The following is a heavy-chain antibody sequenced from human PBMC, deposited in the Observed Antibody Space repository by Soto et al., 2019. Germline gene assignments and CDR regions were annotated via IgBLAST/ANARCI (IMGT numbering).Heavy chain of an antibody. CDR2: ISESGTTI. CDR1: GFAFSAYY. CDR3: TRSDYDTSGYTDY. Sequence: QVHLVESGGGLVKPGGSLRLSCAASGFAFSAYYMSWIRQAPGKGLEWLSYISESGTTIDYADSVKGRFTISRDNSKNSLDLQMNSLRAEDTAVYYCTRSDYDTSGYTDYWGQGTLVTVSS. V-gene: IGHV3-11*01. D-gene: IGHD3-22*01. J-gene: IGHJ4*02.